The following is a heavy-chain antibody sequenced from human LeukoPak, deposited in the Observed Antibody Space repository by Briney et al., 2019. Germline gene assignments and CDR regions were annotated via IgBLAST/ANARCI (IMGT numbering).Heavy chain of an antibody. D-gene: IGHD4-17*01. CDR2: IYYSGST. CDR3: ARHELTPDYGDSLGAFDI. CDR1: GGSISSSSYS. V-gene: IGHV4-39*01. J-gene: IGHJ3*02. Sequence: SETLSLTCTVSGGSISSSSYSWGWIRQPPGKGLEWIGSIYYSGSTYYNPSLKSRVTISVDTSKNQFSLKLSSVTAADTAVYCCARHELTPDYGDSLGAFDIWGQGTMVTVSS.